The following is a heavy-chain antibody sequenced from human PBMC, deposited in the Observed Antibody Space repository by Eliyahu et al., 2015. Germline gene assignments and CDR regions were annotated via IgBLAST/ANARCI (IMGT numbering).Heavy chain of an antibody. CDR1: GGTFSTSA. J-gene: IGHJ4*02. Sequence: EVKKPGSSVKVSCKASGGTFSTSAISWMRQAPGQGLEWMGGIIPIFGKPNYAQKFQGRVTITADESTNTAYMELRSLRSEDTAMYYCARGPDSSTYYYFYWGQGTLVIISS. V-gene: IGHV1-69*01. CDR3: ARGPDSSTYYYFY. D-gene: IGHD3-22*01. CDR2: IIPIFGKP.